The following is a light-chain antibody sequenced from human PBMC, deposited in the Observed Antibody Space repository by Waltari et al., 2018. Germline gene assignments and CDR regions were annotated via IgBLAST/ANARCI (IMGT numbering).Light chain of an antibody. Sequence: ETVLTQSPATLSLSPGESATLSCRASQSVTTYLAWYQQKAGQAPRLLIDDASNRATGIPARFSGSVSGTNFTLTISSLEPEDFALYYCQQRDNWPPITFGQGTRLEI. CDR2: DAS. V-gene: IGKV3-11*01. CDR1: QSVTTY. J-gene: IGKJ5*01. CDR3: QQRDNWPPIT.